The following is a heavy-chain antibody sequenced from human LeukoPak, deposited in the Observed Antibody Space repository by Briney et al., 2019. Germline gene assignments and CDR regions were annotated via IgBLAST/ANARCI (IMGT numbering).Heavy chain of an antibody. CDR1: GYTFTSYY. V-gene: IGHV1-46*01. CDR2: INPSGGST. J-gene: IGHJ6*02. D-gene: IGHD5-12*01. CDR3: ARDGVSVQVARESGGMDV. Sequence: ASVKVSCKASGYTFTSYYMHWVRQAPGQGLEWMGIINPSGGSTSYAQKFQGRVTMTRDTSTSTVYMELSSLRSEDTAVYYCARDGVSVQVARESGGMDVWGQGTTVTVSS.